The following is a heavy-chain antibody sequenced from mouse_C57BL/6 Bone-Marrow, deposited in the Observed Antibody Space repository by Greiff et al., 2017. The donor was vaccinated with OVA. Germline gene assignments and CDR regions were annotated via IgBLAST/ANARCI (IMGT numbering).Heavy chain of an antibody. Sequence: EVKVEESGGGLVQPGGSMKLSCVASGFTFSNYWMNWVRQSPEKGLEWVAQIRLKSDNYATHYAESVKGRFTISRDDSKSSVYLQMNNLRAEDTGIYYCTYYYGIPYYFDYWGQGTTLTVSS. J-gene: IGHJ2*01. D-gene: IGHD1-1*01. CDR2: IRLKSDNYAT. CDR3: TYYYGIPYYFDY. V-gene: IGHV6-3*01. CDR1: GFTFSNYW.